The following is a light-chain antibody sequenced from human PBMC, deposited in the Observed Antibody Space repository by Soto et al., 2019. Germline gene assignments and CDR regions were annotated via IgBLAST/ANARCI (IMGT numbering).Light chain of an antibody. J-gene: IGKJ5*01. V-gene: IGKV1-9*01. CDR3: QQLNSYPIT. CDR2: AAS. CDR1: QGISSY. Sequence: IQLTQSPSSLSASVGDRVTITCRASQGISSYLAWYQQKPGKAPKLLISAASTLQSGVPSRFSGSGSGTDYTLTISSLEPEDFATYFCQQLNSYPITFGQGTRLEIK.